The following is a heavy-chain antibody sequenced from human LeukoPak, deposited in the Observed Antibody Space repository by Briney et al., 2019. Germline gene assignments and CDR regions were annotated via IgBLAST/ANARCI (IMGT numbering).Heavy chain of an antibody. Sequence: GASVKVSCKASGFTFINYAISWVRQAPGQGLEWMGWISAYNGNTNYAQELQGRVTMTTDTSTSTAYMELRSLRSDDTAVYYCARGDNGWYVDYWGQGTLVAVSS. CDR2: ISAYNGNT. D-gene: IGHD6-19*01. CDR1: GFTFINYA. J-gene: IGHJ4*02. CDR3: ARGDNGWYVDY. V-gene: IGHV1-18*01.